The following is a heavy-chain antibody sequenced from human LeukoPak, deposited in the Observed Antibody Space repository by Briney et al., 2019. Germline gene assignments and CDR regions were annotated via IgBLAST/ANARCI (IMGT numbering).Heavy chain of an antibody. D-gene: IGHD2/OR15-2a*01. V-gene: IGHV3-13*01. CDR2: IGTIGDT. CDR3: ARGGAGNSVDDAYDI. J-gene: IGHJ3*02. Sequence: PGGSLRLSCAASGFTFSNYDMHWVRQVPGKGLEWVSSIGTIGDTYYPGSVKGRFTISRENAKNSLYLQMNSLSAGDTAVYYCARGGAGNSVDDAYDIWGQGTMVTVSA. CDR1: GFTFSNYD.